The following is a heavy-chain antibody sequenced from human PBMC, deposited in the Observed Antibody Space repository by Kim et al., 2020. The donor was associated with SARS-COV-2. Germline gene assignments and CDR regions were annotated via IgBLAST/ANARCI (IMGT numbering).Heavy chain of an antibody. J-gene: IGHJ4*01. D-gene: IGHD5-18*01. V-gene: IGHV3-23*01. CDR3: AKVANPPIIPLWFPS. CDR1: GFTFSNFA. Sequence: GGSLRLSCAASGFTFSNFAMTWVRQAPGTGVEWVSTMTSGNRTHYADSVKGRFTISRDTSKNTLYLHMDSLRAEDTAVYYCAKVANPPIIPLWFPSWGQGTLVTVSS. CDR2: MTSGNRT.